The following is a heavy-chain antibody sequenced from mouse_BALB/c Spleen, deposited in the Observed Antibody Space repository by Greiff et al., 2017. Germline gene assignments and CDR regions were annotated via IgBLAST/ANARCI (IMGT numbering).Heavy chain of an antibody. V-gene: IGHV5-17*02. Sequence: EVNVVESGGGLVQPGGSRKLSCAASGFTFSSFGMHWVRQAPEKGLEWVAYISSGSSTIYYADTVKGRFTISRDNPKNTLFLQMTSLRSEDTAMYYCARELRSNFDYWGQGTTLTVSS. CDR2: ISSGSSTI. J-gene: IGHJ2*01. D-gene: IGHD1-1*01. CDR1: GFTFSSFG. CDR3: ARELRSNFDY.